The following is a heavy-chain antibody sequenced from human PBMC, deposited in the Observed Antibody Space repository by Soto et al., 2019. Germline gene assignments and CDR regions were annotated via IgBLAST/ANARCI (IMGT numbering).Heavy chain of an antibody. V-gene: IGHV4-30-2*01. Sequence: SETLSLTCAVSGGSISSGGYSWSWIRQPPGKGLEWIGYISHSGSTYYNPSLKSRVTISVDGSKNQFSLKLSSVTAADTAVYYCARWFDRWGQGTLVTVSS. CDR1: GGSISSGGYS. CDR3: ARWFDR. J-gene: IGHJ5*02. CDR2: ISHSGST.